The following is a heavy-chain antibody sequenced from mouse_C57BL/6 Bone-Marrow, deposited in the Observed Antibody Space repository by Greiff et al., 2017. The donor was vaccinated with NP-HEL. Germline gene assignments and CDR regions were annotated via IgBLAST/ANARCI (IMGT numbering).Heavy chain of an antibody. D-gene: IGHD1-1*01. CDR2: IYPGNSYT. V-gene: IGHV1-5*01. CDR3: TSITTVAGTCDD. Sequence: VQLQQSGTVLARPGASVKMSCKTSGYTFTSYRLHWVQQRPGQGLEWIGAIYPGNSYTSYTQKFKGKAKLTSVPSASTAYMELSSQTNEDSAVYYYTSITTVAGTCDDWGQGTTVTVSS. J-gene: IGHJ2*01. CDR1: GYTFTSYR.